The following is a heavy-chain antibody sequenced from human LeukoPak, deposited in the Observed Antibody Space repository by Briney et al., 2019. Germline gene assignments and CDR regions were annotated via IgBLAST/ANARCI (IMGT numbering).Heavy chain of an antibody. CDR3: ARDKDVYFDY. J-gene: IGHJ4*02. V-gene: IGHV3-21*01. CDR1: GFTVSSNY. CDR2: ISSSSSYI. Sequence: PGGSLRLSCAASGFTVSSNYMSWVRLAPGKGLEWVSSISSSSSYIYYADSVKGRITISRDNAKNSLYLQMNSLRVEDTAVYYCARDKDVYFDYWGQGTLVTVSS.